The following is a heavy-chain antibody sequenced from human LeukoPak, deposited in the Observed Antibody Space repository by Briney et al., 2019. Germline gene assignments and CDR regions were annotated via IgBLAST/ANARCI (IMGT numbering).Heavy chain of an antibody. CDR2: IWYDGSNK. CDR3: ARGTIAVAVTGDYFDY. J-gene: IGHJ4*02. Sequence: PGGSLRLSCAASGFTFSSSGMHWVRQAPGKGLEWVAVIWYDGSNKYYADSVKGRFTISRDNSKNTLYLQMNSLRAEDTAVYYCARGTIAVAVTGDYFDYWGQGTLVTVSS. CDR1: GFTFSSSG. D-gene: IGHD6-19*01. V-gene: IGHV3-33*01.